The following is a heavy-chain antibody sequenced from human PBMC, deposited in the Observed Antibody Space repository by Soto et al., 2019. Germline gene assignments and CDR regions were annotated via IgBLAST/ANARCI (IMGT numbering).Heavy chain of an antibody. CDR1: GFSIRSGYY. CDR3: ARDDHRGYFSVLTDF. V-gene: IGHV4-38-2*02. J-gene: IGHJ4*02. CDR2: MYYSGST. Sequence: SETLSLTCAVSGFSIRSGYYWGWIRQPPGKGLEWIGSMYYSGSTYYNPSLKSRVTISVDTSKNQVSLKLSSVTAADTAVYYCARDDHRGYFSVLTDFWGQGILVTVSS. D-gene: IGHD3-10*02.